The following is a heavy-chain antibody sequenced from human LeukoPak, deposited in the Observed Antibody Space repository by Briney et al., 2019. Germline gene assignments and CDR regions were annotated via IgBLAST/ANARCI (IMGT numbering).Heavy chain of an antibody. CDR2: IYYSGST. CDR3: ARDMGGRYCSSTSCYGDNWFDP. Sequence: SETLSLTCTVSGGSISSYYWSWIRQPPGKGLEWIGYIYYSGSTNYNPSLKSRVTISVDTSKNQFSLKLSSVTAADTAVYYCARDMGGRYCSSTSCYGDNWFDPWGQGTLVTVSS. V-gene: IGHV4-59*01. J-gene: IGHJ5*02. CDR1: GGSISSYY. D-gene: IGHD2-2*01.